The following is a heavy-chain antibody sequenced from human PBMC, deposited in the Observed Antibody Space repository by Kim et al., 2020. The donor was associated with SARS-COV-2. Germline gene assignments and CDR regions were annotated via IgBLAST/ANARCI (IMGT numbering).Heavy chain of an antibody. V-gene: IGHV4-34*01. CDR2: INHSGST. J-gene: IGHJ2*01. D-gene: IGHD6-19*01. CDR1: GGSFSGYY. Sequence: SETLSLTCAVYGGSFSGYYWSWIRQPPGKGLEWIGEINHSGSTNYNPSLKSRVTISVDTSKNQFSLKLSSVTAADTAVYYCGRVGFSSGWYAGHFDLWGRGTLVTVSS. CDR3: GRVGFSSGWYAGHFDL.